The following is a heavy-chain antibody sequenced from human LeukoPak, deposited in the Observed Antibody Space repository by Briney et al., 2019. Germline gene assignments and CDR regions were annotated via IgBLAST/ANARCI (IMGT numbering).Heavy chain of an antibody. V-gene: IGHV1-69*04. D-gene: IGHD3-22*01. CDR3: AGERVVVITTDAFDI. J-gene: IGHJ3*02. CDR1: GYTFTSYD. Sequence: ASVKVSCKASGYTFTSYDINWVRQATGQGLEWMGRIIPILGIANYARKFQGRVTITADKSTSTAYMELSSLRSEDTAVYYCAGERVVVITTDAFDIWGQGTMVTVSS. CDR2: IIPILGIA.